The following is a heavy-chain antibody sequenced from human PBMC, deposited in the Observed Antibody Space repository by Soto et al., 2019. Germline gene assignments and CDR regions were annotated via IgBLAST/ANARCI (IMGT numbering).Heavy chain of an antibody. J-gene: IGHJ6*02. V-gene: IGHV1-69*13. CDR1: GGTFSSYA. CDR3: ARVWRSTTYYYYYYGMDV. D-gene: IGHD3-16*01. Sequence: SVKVSCKASGGTFSSYAISWVRQAPGQGLEWMGGIIPIFGTANYAQKFQGRVTITADESTSTAYMELSSLRSEDTAVYYCARVWRSTTYYYYYYGMDVWGQGTTVTVSS. CDR2: IIPIFGTA.